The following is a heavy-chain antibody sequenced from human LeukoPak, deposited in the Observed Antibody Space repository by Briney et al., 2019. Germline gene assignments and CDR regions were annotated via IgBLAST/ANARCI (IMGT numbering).Heavy chain of an antibody. CDR3: AKGAYDYIEIGYFDS. CDR2: INIGGTNT. D-gene: IGHD5-12*01. V-gene: IGHV3-11*01. J-gene: IGHJ4*02. Sequence: PGGSLRLSCAASGFTFSDYYMSWIRQAPGKGLEWLSYINIGGTNTHYADSVKGRFTVSRDNAKKSLYLQMNNLRAEDTAVYYCAKGAYDYIEIGYFDSWGRGTLVTVSS. CDR1: GFTFSDYY.